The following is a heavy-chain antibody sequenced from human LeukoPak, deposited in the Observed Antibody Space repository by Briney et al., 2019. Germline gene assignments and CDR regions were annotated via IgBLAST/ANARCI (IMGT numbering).Heavy chain of an antibody. CDR3: AKDLSSWPLQTIEETDYYDSSGGQEVDY. J-gene: IGHJ4*02. Sequence: TGGSLRLSCVASGFTFSSYAMSWVRQAPGKGLEWVSAISGSGGSTYYADSVKGRFTISRDNSKNTLYLQMNSLRAEDTAVYYCAKDLSSWPLQTIEETDYYDSSGGQEVDYWGQGTLVTVSS. CDR2: ISGSGGST. V-gene: IGHV3-23*01. CDR1: GFTFSSYA. D-gene: IGHD3-22*01.